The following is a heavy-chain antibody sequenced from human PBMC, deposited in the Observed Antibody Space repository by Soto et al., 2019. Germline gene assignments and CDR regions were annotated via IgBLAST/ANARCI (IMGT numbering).Heavy chain of an antibody. CDR2: ISGRGTTM. D-gene: IGHD2-15*01. V-gene: IGHV3-48*02. CDR3: ARLGYCRGSYCSYFFYYYGMDV. Sequence: EVQLVESGGSLVQPGQSLRLSCAASGFSFSSYSMNWVRQAPGKGLEWISFISGRGTTMYYADSVKGRFSISRDNAKNSLYLQMDSLRDEDTAVYYCARLGYCRGSYCSYFFYYYGMDVWGQGTTVTVSS. J-gene: IGHJ6*02. CDR1: GFSFSSYS.